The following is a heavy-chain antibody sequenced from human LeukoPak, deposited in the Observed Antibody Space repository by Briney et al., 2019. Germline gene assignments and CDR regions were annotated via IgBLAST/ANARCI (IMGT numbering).Heavy chain of an antibody. V-gene: IGHV3-21*01. CDR3: ARGPSRVVVPAVDDAFDI. CDR2: ISSSSSYI. CDR1: GFTFSSYS. D-gene: IGHD2-2*01. Sequence: GGSLRLSCAASGFTFSSYSMNWVRQAPGKGPEWVSSISSSSSYIYYADSVKGRFTISRDNAKNSLYLQMNSLRAEDTAVYYCARGPSRVVVPAVDDAFDIWGQGTMVTVSS. J-gene: IGHJ3*02.